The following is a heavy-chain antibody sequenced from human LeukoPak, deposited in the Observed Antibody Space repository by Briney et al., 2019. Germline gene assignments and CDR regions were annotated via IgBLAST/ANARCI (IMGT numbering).Heavy chain of an antibody. J-gene: IGHJ4*02. Sequence: SETLSLTCTVSGGSISSSSYYWGWIRQPPGKGLEWIGSIYYSGSTYYNPSLKSRVTISVDTSKHQFSLKLSSVTAADTAVYYCARLRTYDSSSFFDYWGQGTLVTVSS. V-gene: IGHV4-39*01. CDR3: ARLRTYDSSSFFDY. CDR1: GGSISSSSYY. D-gene: IGHD3-22*01. CDR2: IYYSGST.